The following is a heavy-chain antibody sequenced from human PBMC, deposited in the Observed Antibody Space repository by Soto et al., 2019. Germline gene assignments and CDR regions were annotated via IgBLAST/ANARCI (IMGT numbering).Heavy chain of an antibody. V-gene: IGHV3-30-3*01. D-gene: IGHD3-16*01. Sequence: QVQLVESGGGVVQPGRSLRLSCAASGFTFSRHAMHWVRQAPGKGLEWVGVISNDGSNQYYADSVKGRCTISRDNSKNTLYLQMNSLRAEDTAVYYCASREGESGPFAYWGQGTLVTVSS. CDR3: ASREGESGPFAY. CDR1: GFTFSRHA. CDR2: ISNDGSNQ. J-gene: IGHJ4*02.